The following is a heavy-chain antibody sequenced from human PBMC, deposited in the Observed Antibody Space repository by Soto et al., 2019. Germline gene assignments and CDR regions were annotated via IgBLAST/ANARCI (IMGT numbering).Heavy chain of an antibody. CDR2: IYPGDSDT. CDR3: ARLVVVTAKGYFDY. V-gene: IGHV5-51*01. CDR1: GYSFTSYW. D-gene: IGHD2-21*02. Sequence: GESXKISCRGSGYSFTSYWIGWVRKMPGKGLEWMGIIYPGDSDTRYSPSFQGQVTISADKSISTAYLQWSSLKASDTAIYYCARLVVVTAKGYFDYWGQGTLVTVSS. J-gene: IGHJ4*02.